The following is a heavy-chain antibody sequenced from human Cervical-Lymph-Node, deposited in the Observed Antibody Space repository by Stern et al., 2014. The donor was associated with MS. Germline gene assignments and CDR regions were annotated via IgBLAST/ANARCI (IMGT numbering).Heavy chain of an antibody. CDR3: PKGPPPGVAKKAPYYEREV. V-gene: IGHV3-49*05. CDR1: GFTFRHYA. D-gene: IGHD2-15*01. J-gene: IGHJ6*02. CDR2: IRSNIYGGTA. Sequence: EVQLVESGGGLVKPGRSLRLSCEASGFTFRHYAMSWIRQAPGKGLEWVGFIRSNIYGGTAEYAATVQGRFSISRDDSESIAYLQMNTLKPEDPAVYYVPKGPPPGVAKKAPYYEREVWAEGPRSPSP.